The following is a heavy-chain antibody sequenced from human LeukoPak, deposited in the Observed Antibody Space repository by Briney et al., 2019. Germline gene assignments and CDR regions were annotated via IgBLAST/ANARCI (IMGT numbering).Heavy chain of an antibody. J-gene: IGHJ4*02. V-gene: IGHV3-21*04. Sequence: GGSLRLSCAASGFTFSSYSMNWVRQAPGKGLEWVSSISSNSYIYYADSVKGRFTVSRDNAKNSLYLQMNSLRAEDTAVYYCAKDDAKRIAAAGRIDYWGQGTLVTVSS. CDR1: GFTFSSYS. CDR2: ISSNSYI. D-gene: IGHD6-13*01. CDR3: AKDDAKRIAAAGRIDY.